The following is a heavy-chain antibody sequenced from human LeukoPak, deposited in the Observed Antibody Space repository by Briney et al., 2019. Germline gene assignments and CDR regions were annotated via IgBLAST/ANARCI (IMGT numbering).Heavy chain of an antibody. J-gene: IGHJ6*02. V-gene: IGHV1-8*01. CDR2: MNPNSGNT. CDR1: GYTFTSYD. CDR3: ARAKDYYCYYGMDV. Sequence: ASVKVSCKASGYTFTSYDINWVRQATGQGLEWMGWMNPNSGNTGYAQKFQGRVTMTRNTSISTAYMELSSLRSEDTAVYYCARAKDYYCYYGMDVWGQGTTVTVSS.